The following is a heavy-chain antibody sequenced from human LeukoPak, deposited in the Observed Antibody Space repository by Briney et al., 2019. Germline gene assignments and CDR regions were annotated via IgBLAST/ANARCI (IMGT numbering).Heavy chain of an antibody. Sequence: GGSLRLSCAASTFAFSSYAMTWVRQAPGKGLEWVSSITGSGAGTSYADSVKGRFIVSRDNSKNTLYLQMNGLRAEDTAVYYCTKDPNGDYVGAFDFWDQGTLVIVSS. CDR1: TFAFSSYA. V-gene: IGHV3-23*01. CDR2: ITGSGAGT. D-gene: IGHD4-17*01. J-gene: IGHJ3*01. CDR3: TKDPNGDYVGAFDF.